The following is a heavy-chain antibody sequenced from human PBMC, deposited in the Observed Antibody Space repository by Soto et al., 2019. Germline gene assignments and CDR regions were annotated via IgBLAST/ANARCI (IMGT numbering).Heavy chain of an antibody. CDR3: ASRERVDSFDV. Sequence: VQLVQSGAEVKKPGSSVKVSCKASGGIFNTYGITWVRQASGQGLEWMGGIIPISGTIKFAQKFQGRLTITPDESSSTVYMELSSLTSEDTAVYYCASRERVDSFDVWGQGTVVTVSS. D-gene: IGHD1-26*01. V-gene: IGHV1-69*01. J-gene: IGHJ3*01. CDR1: GGIFNTYG. CDR2: IIPISGTI.